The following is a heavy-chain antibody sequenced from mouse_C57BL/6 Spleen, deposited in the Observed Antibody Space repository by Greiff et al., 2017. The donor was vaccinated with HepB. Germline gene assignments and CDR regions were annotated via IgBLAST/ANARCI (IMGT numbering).Heavy chain of an antibody. CDR2: IDPNSGGT. Sequence: QVQLQQPGAELVKPGASVKLSCKASGYTFTSYWMHWVKQRPGRGLEWIGSIDPNSGGTKYNEKFKSKATLTVDKPSSTAYMQLSSLTSEDSAVYYCATIGESPGMDYWGQGTSVTVSS. CDR3: ATIGESPGMDY. CDR1: GYTFTSYW. V-gene: IGHV1-72*01. D-gene: IGHD6-2*01. J-gene: IGHJ4*01.